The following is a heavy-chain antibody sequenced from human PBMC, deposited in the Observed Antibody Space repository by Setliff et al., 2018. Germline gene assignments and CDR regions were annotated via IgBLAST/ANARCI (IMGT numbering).Heavy chain of an antibody. J-gene: IGHJ4*02. CDR3: ARGPSAEDYVWGTYRLDY. Sequence: SETLSLTCDVFGGSFGDYYWSWIRQPPGKGLEWIGEINQSGSTNYNPSLETRVSISVDTSKNQFSLKARSVTAADTAVYYCARGPSAEDYVWGTYRLDYWGQGTLVTVSS. V-gene: IGHV4-34*01. CDR1: GGSFGDYY. CDR2: INQSGST. D-gene: IGHD3-16*02.